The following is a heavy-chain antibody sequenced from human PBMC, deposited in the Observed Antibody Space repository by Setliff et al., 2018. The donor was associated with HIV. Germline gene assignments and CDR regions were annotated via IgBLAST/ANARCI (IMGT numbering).Heavy chain of an antibody. CDR1: GASSIYF. D-gene: IGHD5-12*01. V-gene: IGHV4-39*01. Sequence: PSETLSLTCTVSGASSIYFWGWIRQPPGKGLEWIGSVYYSGSTYYNPSHKSRVTISADTSENQFSLKLSSVSAADTSVYYCARHGSVYDFDYWGQGTLVTVSS. J-gene: IGHJ4*02. CDR3: ARHGSVYDFDY. CDR2: VYYSGST.